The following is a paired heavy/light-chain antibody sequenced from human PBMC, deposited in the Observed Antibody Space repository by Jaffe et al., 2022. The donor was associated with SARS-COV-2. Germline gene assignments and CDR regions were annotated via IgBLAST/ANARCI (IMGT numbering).Heavy chain of an antibody. CDR2: MNPNSAIT. J-gene: IGHJ3*02. Sequence: QVQLMQSGAEVKKPGASVKVSCKASGYTFTSYDINWVRQATGQGLEWMGWMNPNSAITGYAQKFQGRVTMTRNTSISTAYMEVSSLRSEDAGVYYCARGLHSSGYFEDAFDIWGQGTMVTVSS. CDR3: ARGLHSSGYFEDAFDI. CDR1: GYTFTSYD. D-gene: IGHD3-22*01. V-gene: IGHV1-8*01.
Light chain of an antibody. V-gene: IGLV3-1*01. Sequence: SYEVTQPPSVSVSPGQTASITCSGDKLGDKFACWYQQKPGQSPVLVIYQDQKRPSGIPERFSGSNSGNTATLTISGTQAMDEADYYCQAWDSSTVVFGGGTKLTVL. J-gene: IGLJ2*01. CDR3: QAWDSSTVV. CDR1: KLGDKF. CDR2: QDQ.